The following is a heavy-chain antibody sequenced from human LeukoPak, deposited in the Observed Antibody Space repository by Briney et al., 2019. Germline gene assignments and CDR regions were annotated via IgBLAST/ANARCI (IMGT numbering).Heavy chain of an antibody. V-gene: IGHV3-33*01. CDR2: IWYDGSNK. CDR1: GFTFSSYG. CDR3: ARELWSPFFDY. Sequence: GGSLRLSCAASGFTFSSYGMHWVRQAPGKGLEWVAVIWYDGSNKYCADSVKGRFTISRDNSKNTLYLQMNSLRAEDTAVYYCARELWSPFFDYWGQGTLVTVSS. J-gene: IGHJ4*02. D-gene: IGHD5-18*01.